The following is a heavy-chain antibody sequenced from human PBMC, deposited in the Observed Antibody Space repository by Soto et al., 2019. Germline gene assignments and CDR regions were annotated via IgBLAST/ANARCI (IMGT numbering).Heavy chain of an antibody. Sequence: EVQLLESGGGLVQPGGSLRLPCAASGFTFSSYSMSWVRQAPGMGLEWVSAMSGSGGSSYYADSVKGRFIISRDNSKNMLYLQMESLRAEDTAVYYCAKNTVCNTATCYFDYWGQGTLVTVSS. V-gene: IGHV3-23*01. CDR1: GFTFSSYS. CDR3: AKNTVCNTATCYFDY. D-gene: IGHD4-17*01. CDR2: MSGSGGSS. J-gene: IGHJ4*02.